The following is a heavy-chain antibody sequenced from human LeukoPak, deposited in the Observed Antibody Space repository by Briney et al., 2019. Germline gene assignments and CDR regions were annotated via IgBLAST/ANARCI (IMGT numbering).Heavy chain of an antibody. CDR1: GFSLSTSGVG. D-gene: IGHD4-17*01. CDR2: IYWNDDN. CDR3: AHYGDYRFMWYFDY. J-gene: IGHJ4*02. V-gene: IGHV2-5*01. Sequence: SGPTLVNPTQTLTLTCTFSGFSLSTSGVGVGWIRQPPGKALEWLALIYWNDDNRYSPSLKSRLTTTKDTSKNQVVLRMTNMDPVDTATYYCAHYGDYRFMWYFDYWGQGTLVTVSS.